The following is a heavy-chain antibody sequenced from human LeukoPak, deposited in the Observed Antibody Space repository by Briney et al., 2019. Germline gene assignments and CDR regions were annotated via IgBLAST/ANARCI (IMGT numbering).Heavy chain of an antibody. CDR1: GFTFSRYE. V-gene: IGHV3-9*03. CDR3: AKDRYYYDSSGYYDY. D-gene: IGHD3-22*01. Sequence: GGSLRLSCAASGFTFSRYEMNWVRQAPGKGLEWVSGISWNSGSIGYADSVKGRFTISRDNAKNSLYLQMNSLRAEDMALYYCAKDRYYYDSSGYYDYWGQGTLVTVSS. J-gene: IGHJ4*02. CDR2: ISWNSGSI.